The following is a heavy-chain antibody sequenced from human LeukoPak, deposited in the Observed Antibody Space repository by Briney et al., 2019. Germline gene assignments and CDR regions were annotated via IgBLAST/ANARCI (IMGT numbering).Heavy chain of an antibody. V-gene: IGHV1-46*01. CDR1: GYTFTSYY. CDR2: INPSGGST. Sequence: ASVKVSCKASGYTFTSYYIHWVRQAPGQGLEWMGIINPSGGSTSYAQKFQGRVTMTRDTSTSTVYMELSSLRSEDTAVYYCARSTSSGWPDYWGQGTLVTVSS. J-gene: IGHJ4*02. CDR3: ARSTSSGWPDY. D-gene: IGHD6-19*01.